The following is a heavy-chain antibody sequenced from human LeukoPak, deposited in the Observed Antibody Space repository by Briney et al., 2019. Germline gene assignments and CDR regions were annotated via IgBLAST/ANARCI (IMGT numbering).Heavy chain of an antibody. V-gene: IGHV4-39*01. CDR3: ARQDFWSGYYFDP. CDR2: IYYSGST. Sequence: SETLSLTCTVSGGSISSSSYYWGWIRQPPGKGLEWIGSIYYSGSTYYNPSLKSRVTISVDTSKNQFSLKLSSVTAADTAVYYCARQDFWSGYYFDPWGQGTLVTVS. D-gene: IGHD3-3*01. CDR1: GGSISSSSYY. J-gene: IGHJ5*02.